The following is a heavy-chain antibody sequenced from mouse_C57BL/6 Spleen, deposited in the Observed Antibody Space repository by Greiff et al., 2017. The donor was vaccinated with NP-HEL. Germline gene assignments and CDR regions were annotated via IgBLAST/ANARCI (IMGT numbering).Heavy chain of an antibody. CDR3: AKGEGQDYAMVY. D-gene: IGHD3-3*01. J-gene: IGHJ4*01. CDR2: IYPGDGDT. CDR1: GYAFSSYW. V-gene: IGHV1-80*01. Sequence: QVQLQQSGAELVKPGASVKISCKASGYAFSSYWMNWVKQRPGKGLEWIGQIYPGDGDTNYNGKFKGKATLTADKSSSTANMKLRMLTSEDSAVYFCAKGEGQDYAMVYWGQGTSVTVSS.